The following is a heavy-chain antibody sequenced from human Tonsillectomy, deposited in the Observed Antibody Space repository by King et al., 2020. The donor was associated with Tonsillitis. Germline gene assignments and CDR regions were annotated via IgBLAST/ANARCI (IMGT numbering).Heavy chain of an antibody. J-gene: IGHJ5*02. V-gene: IGHV4-38-2*01. CDR2: AYYNGTT. Sequence: QLQESGPGLVKPSETLSLTCAVSGYSISSGYYWGWIRQPPGKGLEWIGSAYYNGTTHYNPSLKSRVTISVDTSKNQFSLKLTSVTAADTAVYYCAKANYYDRSGFQTPFDPWGQGTLVTVSS. CDR1: GYSISSGYY. CDR3: AKANYYDRSGFQTPFDP. D-gene: IGHD3-22*01.